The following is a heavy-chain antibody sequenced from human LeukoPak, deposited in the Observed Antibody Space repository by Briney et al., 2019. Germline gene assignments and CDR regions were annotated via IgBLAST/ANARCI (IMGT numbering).Heavy chain of an antibody. CDR1: GFTVSSNY. Sequence: GGSLRLSCAASGFTVSSNYMTWVRQVPGKGLEWVANIKHDGSEKYYVDSVKGRFTIFRDNAENSLYLQMNSLRAEDTAVYYCARLDSGDYFFDYWGQGTLVTVSS. D-gene: IGHD4-17*01. V-gene: IGHV3-7*03. CDR2: IKHDGSEK. CDR3: ARLDSGDYFFDY. J-gene: IGHJ4*02.